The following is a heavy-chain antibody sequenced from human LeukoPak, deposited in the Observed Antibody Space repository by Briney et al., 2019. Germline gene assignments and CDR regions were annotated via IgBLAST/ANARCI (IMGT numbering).Heavy chain of an antibody. CDR1: GFTFSSYE. V-gene: IGHV3-48*03. CDR2: ISSSSTII. Sequence: GGSLRLSCAASGFTFSSYELYWVRQAPGKGLEWISYISSSSTIIKYADSVRGRFTISRDDARESLYLQMSSLRADDTAIYYCGASRQYVGAFDIWGQGTLVAVPS. D-gene: IGHD3-16*01. J-gene: IGHJ3*02. CDR3: GASRQYVGAFDI.